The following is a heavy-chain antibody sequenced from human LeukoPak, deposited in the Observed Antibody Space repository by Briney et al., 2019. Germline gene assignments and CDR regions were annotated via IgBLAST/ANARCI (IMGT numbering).Heavy chain of an antibody. Sequence: GGSLRLSCAASGFTFSSYWMHWVRQAPGKGLVWVSRINSDGSSTSYADSVKGRFTISRDNSKNTLYLQMNSLRAEDTAVYYCAKSSRGPDSGSYSDVFDYWGQGTLVTVSS. CDR3: AKSSRGPDSGSYSDVFDY. D-gene: IGHD1-26*01. V-gene: IGHV3-74*01. J-gene: IGHJ4*02. CDR1: GFTFSSYW. CDR2: INSDGSST.